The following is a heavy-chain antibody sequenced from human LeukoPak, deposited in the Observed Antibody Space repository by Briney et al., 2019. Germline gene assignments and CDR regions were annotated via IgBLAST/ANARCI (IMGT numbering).Heavy chain of an antibody. CDR1: GFTFSSYA. D-gene: IGHD1-26*01. CDR2: ISYDGSNK. Sequence: GGSLRLSCAASGFTFSSYAMHWVRQAPGKGLEWVAVISYDGSNKYYADSVKGRFTISRDNSKNTLYLQMNSLRAEDTAVYYCAKPAANRYGGSGLVDWGQGTLVTVSS. V-gene: IGHV3-30-3*02. J-gene: IGHJ4*02. CDR3: AKPAANRYGGSGLVD.